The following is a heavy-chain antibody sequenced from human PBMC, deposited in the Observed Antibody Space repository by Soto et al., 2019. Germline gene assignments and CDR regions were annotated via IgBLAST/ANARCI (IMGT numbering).Heavy chain of an antibody. V-gene: IGHV4-4*07. CDR3: ARGGLEPFDY. J-gene: IGHJ4*02. CDR1: GRSMSGYY. D-gene: IGHD1-1*01. Sequence: SETLSLTCTVSGRSMSGYYWSWIRQPAGERLEWIGRIYTSGTTDFNPSLKGRVTMSVDTSKNQFSLKLTSVTAEDTAVYYCARGGLEPFDYLGQGALVTVSS. CDR2: IYTSGTT.